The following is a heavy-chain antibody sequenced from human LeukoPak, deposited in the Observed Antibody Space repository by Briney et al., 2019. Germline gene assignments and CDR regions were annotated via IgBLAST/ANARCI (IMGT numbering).Heavy chain of an antibody. Sequence: ASVKVSCKASGYTFTSYGTSWVRQAPGQGLEWMGWISAYNGNTNYAQKLQGRVTMTTDTSTSTAYMELRSLRSDDTAVYYCARDADTAMVPTYYYYYYMDVWGKGTTVTISS. CDR3: ARDADTAMVPTYYYYYYMDV. CDR1: GYTFTSYG. D-gene: IGHD5-18*01. CDR2: ISAYNGNT. V-gene: IGHV1-18*01. J-gene: IGHJ6*03.